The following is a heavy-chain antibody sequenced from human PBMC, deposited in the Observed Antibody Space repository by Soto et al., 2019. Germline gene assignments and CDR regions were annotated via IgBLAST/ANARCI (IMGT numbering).Heavy chain of an antibody. CDR1: GFTFSGSA. Sequence: GGSLRLSCAASGFTFSGSAIHWVRQASGKGLEWVGRIRSRANSYATAYAASVKGRFTISRDDSKNTAYLQMHSLKTEDTAVYYCTRLWSSGYDYWGQGTLVTVSS. V-gene: IGHV3-73*01. CDR2: IRSRANSYAT. CDR3: TRLWSSGYDY. D-gene: IGHD3-22*01. J-gene: IGHJ4*02.